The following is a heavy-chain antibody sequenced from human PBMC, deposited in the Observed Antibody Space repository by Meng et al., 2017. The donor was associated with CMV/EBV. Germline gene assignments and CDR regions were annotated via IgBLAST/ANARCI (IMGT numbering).Heavy chain of an antibody. J-gene: IGHJ5*02. D-gene: IGHD1-26*01. Sequence: SGSTFPGYYMHWVRQAPGQGLEWMGWINPNSGGTNYAQKFQGRVTMTRDTSISTAYMELSRLRSDDTAVYYCARAPRIVGARDWFDPWGQGTLVTVSS. CDR1: GSTFPGYY. CDR2: INPNSGGT. CDR3: ARAPRIVGARDWFDP. V-gene: IGHV1-2*02.